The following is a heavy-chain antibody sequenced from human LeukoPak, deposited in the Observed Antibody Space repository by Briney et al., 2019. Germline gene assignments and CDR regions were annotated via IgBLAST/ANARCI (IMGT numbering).Heavy chain of an antibody. J-gene: IGHJ4*02. CDR1: GGSFSVYY. V-gene: IGHV4-34*01. CDR2: INHSGNT. D-gene: IGHD2-21*02. CDR3: ARGGFYCGGDCYVDY. Sequence: SETLSLTCAVYGGSFSVYYWSWIRQPPGKGLEWIGEINHSGNTNYNPSLKNRVTISVDTSKNQFSLKLSSVTAADTAVYYCARGGFYCGGDCYVDYWGQGTLVTVSS.